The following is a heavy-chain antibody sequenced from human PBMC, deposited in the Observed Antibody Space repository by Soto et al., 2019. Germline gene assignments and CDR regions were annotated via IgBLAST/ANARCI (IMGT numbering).Heavy chain of an antibody. CDR3: ARDAPGVAPY. CDR2: INYRGST. V-gene: IGHV4-31*03. D-gene: IGHD2-15*01. CDR1: GGSINSGDSY. J-gene: IGHJ4*02. Sequence: SETLSLICTVSGGSINSGDSYWNWIRQHPEKGLEWIGYINYRGSTFYNPSLKSRIIISVDTSKNQFSLSLSSVTAADTAVYYCARDAPGVAPYWGQGTLVTVSS.